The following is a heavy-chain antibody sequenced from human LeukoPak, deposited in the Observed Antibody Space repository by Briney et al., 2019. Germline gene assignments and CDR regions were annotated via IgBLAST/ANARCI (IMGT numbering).Heavy chain of an antibody. V-gene: IGHV1-69*06. Sequence: GASLKVSCKASRGTFSSYAISWVRQAPGQGLEWMGGIIPIFGTANYAQTFQGRVTITADKSTSTAYMELSSLRSEDTAVYYCARDENTWNDGPAIDAFDIWGRGTMVTVSS. D-gene: IGHD1-20*01. CDR1: RGTFSSYA. CDR2: IIPIFGTA. J-gene: IGHJ3*02. CDR3: ARDENTWNDGPAIDAFDI.